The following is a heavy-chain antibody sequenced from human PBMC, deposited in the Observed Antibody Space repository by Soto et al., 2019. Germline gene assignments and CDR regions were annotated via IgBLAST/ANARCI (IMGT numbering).Heavy chain of an antibody. V-gene: IGHV4-30-4*01. D-gene: IGHD2-2*01. CDR1: GGSISSGDYY. J-gene: IGHJ3*02. Sequence: QVQLQESGPGLVKPSQTLSLTCTVSGGSISSGDYYWSWIRQPPGKGLEWIGYIYYSGSTYYNPSLKSRVTISIDTSKNQFSLKLSSVTAADTAVYYCARDIVVVPAAKGEAFDIWGQGTMVTVSS. CDR3: ARDIVVVPAAKGEAFDI. CDR2: IYYSGST.